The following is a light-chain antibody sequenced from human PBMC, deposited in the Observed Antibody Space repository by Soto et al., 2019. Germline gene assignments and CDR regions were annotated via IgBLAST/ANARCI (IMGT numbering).Light chain of an antibody. CDR1: SGHSNYV. Sequence: QSVLTQSPSASASLGASVKLTCTLSSGHSNYVIAWHQQQPEKGPRYLMKLNSDGSHTKGEGIPDRFSGSSSGAERYLTISSLQSEDEADYYCQTWDTGIRVFGGGTKLTVL. J-gene: IGLJ3*02. CDR2: LNSDGSH. CDR3: QTWDTGIRV. V-gene: IGLV4-69*01.